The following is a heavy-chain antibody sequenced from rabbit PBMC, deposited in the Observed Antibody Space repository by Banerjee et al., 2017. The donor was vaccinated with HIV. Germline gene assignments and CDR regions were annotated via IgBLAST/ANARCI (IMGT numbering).Heavy chain of an antibody. CDR1: GFSFSSSYY. Sequence: QSLEESGGDLVKPGASLTLTCTASGFSFSSSYYMCWVRQAPGKGLEWIACIYTGSSSTTYYASWAKGRFTISQTSSTTVTLQMTSLTAADTATYFCARDLAGVIGWNFGLWGQGTLVTV. J-gene: IGHJ4*01. CDR2: IYTGSSSTT. D-gene: IGHD4-1*01. V-gene: IGHV1S40*01. CDR3: ARDLAGVIGWNFGL.